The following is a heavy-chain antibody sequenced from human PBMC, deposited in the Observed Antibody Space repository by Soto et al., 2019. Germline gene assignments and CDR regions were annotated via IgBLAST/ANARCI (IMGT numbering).Heavy chain of an antibody. D-gene: IGHD6-13*01. Sequence: SETLSLTCAVYGGSFSGYYWSWIRQPPGKGLEWIGEINHSGSTNYNPSLKSRVTISVDTSKNQFSLKLSSVTAADTAVYYCARVGSSWYFAVSLRAENWFDPWGQGTLVTVSS. CDR3: ARVGSSWYFAVSLRAENWFDP. V-gene: IGHV4-34*01. CDR1: GGSFSGYY. CDR2: INHSGST. J-gene: IGHJ5*02.